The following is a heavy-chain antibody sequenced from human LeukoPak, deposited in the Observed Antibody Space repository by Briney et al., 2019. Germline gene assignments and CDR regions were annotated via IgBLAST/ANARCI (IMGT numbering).Heavy chain of an antibody. D-gene: IGHD2-2*01. Sequence: GGSLRLSCAASGFDFSTYTMNWVRQAPGKGLEWVSSISSSSSYIYYADLVKGRFTISRDNAKTSMYLQMNSLRAEDTAVYYCTRDPGRCTSTSCYPDYWGQGTLVTVSS. CDR3: TRDPGRCTSTSCYPDY. CDR1: GFDFSTYT. V-gene: IGHV3-21*01. CDR2: ISSSSSYI. J-gene: IGHJ4*02.